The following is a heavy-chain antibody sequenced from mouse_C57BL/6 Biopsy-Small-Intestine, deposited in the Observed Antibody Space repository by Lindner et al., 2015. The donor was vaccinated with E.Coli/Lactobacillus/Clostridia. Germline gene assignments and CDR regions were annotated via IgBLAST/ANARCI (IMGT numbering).Heavy chain of an antibody. CDR3: ARGGVNWDAFDY. CDR1: GYTFTDYY. V-gene: IGHV1-19*01. Sequence: VQLQESGPVLVKPGASVKMSCKASGYTFTDYYMNWVKQSHGKSLEWIGVINPYNGGTSYNQKFKGKATLTVDKSSSTAYMELNSLTSEDSAVYYCARGGVNWDAFDYWGQGTTLTVSS. J-gene: IGHJ2*01. D-gene: IGHD4-1*01. CDR2: INPYNGGT.